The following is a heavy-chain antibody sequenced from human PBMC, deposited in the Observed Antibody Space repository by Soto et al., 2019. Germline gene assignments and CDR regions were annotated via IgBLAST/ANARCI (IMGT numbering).Heavy chain of an antibody. V-gene: IGHV1-8*01. D-gene: IGHD3-10*01. CDR2: MNPNSGNT. Sequence: GAAVKVSCKASGYTFTSYDINWVRQATGQGLEWMGWMNPNSGNTGYAQKLQGRVTMTRNTSISTAYMELSSLRSEDTAVYYCARGPVLLWFGELLPTNYYYYGLDVWGQG. CDR3: ARGPVLLWFGELLPTNYYYYGLDV. J-gene: IGHJ6*02. CDR1: GYTFTSYD.